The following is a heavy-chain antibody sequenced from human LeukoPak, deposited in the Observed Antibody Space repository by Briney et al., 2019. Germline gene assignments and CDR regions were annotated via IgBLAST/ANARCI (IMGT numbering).Heavy chain of an antibody. CDR2: IFTDGRI. CDR3: ERAVLIGPSFDYADCTPYQQ. D-gene: IGHD3-9*01. CDR1: GFIVSGSY. J-gene: IGHJ1*01. V-gene: IGHV3-66*01. Sequence: GTLRLSCGGFGFIVSGSYMSWVRQAPGQGLKGVSRIFTDGRIYYADSVNGRFTLSRQNTNNTLFLQISRLSAEDPAMYYCERAVLIGPSFDYADCTPYQQWGPGTLVTVSS.